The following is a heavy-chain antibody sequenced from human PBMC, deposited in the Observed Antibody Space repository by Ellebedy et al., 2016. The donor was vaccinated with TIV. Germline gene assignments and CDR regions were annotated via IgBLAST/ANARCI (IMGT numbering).Heavy chain of an antibody. V-gene: IGHV3-23*01. Sequence: GESLKISXAASGFTFSSYAMSWVRQAPGKGLEWVPAISGSGGSTYYADSVKGRFTISRDNSKNTLYLQMNSLRAEDTAVYYCARDPYCSGGSCFDYWGQGTLVTVSS. CDR1: GFTFSSYA. CDR2: ISGSGGST. D-gene: IGHD2-15*01. CDR3: ARDPYCSGGSCFDY. J-gene: IGHJ4*02.